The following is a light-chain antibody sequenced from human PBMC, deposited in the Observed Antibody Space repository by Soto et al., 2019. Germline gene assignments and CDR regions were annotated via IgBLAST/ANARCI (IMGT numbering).Light chain of an antibody. J-gene: IGKJ5*01. V-gene: IGKV3-11*01. CDR3: QQRSNWPPSIT. Sequence: EIVLTQSPATLSLSPGERATLSCRASQSVSSYLAWYQQKPGQAPRLLIYDASNRATGIPARFSGSGSGTDFTLTISSLEPKDFAVYYCQQRSNWPPSITFGQGTRLEIK. CDR1: QSVSSY. CDR2: DAS.